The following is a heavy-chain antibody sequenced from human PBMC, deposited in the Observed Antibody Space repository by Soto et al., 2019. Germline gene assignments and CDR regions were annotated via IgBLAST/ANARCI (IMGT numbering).Heavy chain of an antibody. CDR1: GDSVSSNSAA. V-gene: IGHV6-1*01. J-gene: IGHJ4*02. D-gene: IGHD3-22*01. CDR2: TYYRSKWYN. Sequence: SQTLSLPCSISGDSVSSNSAAWNWIRQSPSRGLEWLGRTYYRSKWYNDYAVSVKSRITINPDTSKNQFSLQLNSVTPEDTAVYYCAAGHNYYDSSEVIDYWGQGTLVTVSS. CDR3: AAGHNYYDSSEVIDY.